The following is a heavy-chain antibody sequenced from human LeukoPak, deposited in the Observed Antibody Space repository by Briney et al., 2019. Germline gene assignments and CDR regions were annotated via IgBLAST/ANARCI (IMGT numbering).Heavy chain of an antibody. Sequence: GGSLRLSCAASGFSFGSYAMSWVRQAAGKGLEWVSEICGSVSGSGDCTHYADSVKGRFTISRDNSKKTLYLQMNSLRSDDTAVYYCARVGCSSTSCYFDYWGQGTLVTVSS. CDR3: ARVGCSSTSCYFDY. D-gene: IGHD2-2*01. CDR1: GFSFGSYA. J-gene: IGHJ4*03. V-gene: IGHV3-23*01. CDR2: ICGSVSGSGDCT.